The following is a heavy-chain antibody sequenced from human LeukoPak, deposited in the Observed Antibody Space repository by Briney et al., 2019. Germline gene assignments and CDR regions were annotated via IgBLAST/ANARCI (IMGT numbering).Heavy chain of an antibody. J-gene: IGHJ6*02. V-gene: IGHV3-21*01. D-gene: IGHD4-17*01. CDR3: ARDCAYGDYACYYYGMDV. CDR2: ISSSSSYI. Sequence: GGSLRLSCAASGFTFSSYSMNWVRQAPGKGLEWVSSISSSSSYIYYADSVKGRFTISRDNAKNSLYLQMNSLRAEDTALYYCARDCAYGDYACYYYGMDVWGQGTTVTVSS. CDR1: GFTFSSYS.